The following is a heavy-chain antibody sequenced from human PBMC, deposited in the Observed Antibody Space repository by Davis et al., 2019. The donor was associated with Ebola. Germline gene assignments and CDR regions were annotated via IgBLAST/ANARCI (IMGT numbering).Heavy chain of an antibody. CDR2: INPSGGST. Sequence: AASVKVSCKASGYTFTSYYMHWVRQAPGQGLEWMGIINPSGGSTSYAQKFQGRVTITADESTSTAYMELSSLRSEDTAVYYCARELPYQPLSYWGQGTLVTVSS. J-gene: IGHJ4*02. CDR3: ARELPYQPLSY. V-gene: IGHV1-46*01. D-gene: IGHD2-2*01. CDR1: GYTFTSYY.